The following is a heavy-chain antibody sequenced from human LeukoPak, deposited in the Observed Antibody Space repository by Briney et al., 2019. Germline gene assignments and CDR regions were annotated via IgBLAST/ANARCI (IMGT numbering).Heavy chain of an antibody. D-gene: IGHD6-19*01. CDR3: ARASWYSSGWYLFDY. J-gene: IGHJ4*02. Sequence: SETLSLTCAVYGGSFSGYYWSWIRQPPGKGLEWIGEINHSGSTNYNPSLKSRVTISVDTSKNQFSLKLSSVTAADTAVYYCARASWYSSGWYLFDYWGQGTLVTVSS. V-gene: IGHV4-34*01. CDR1: GGSFSGYY. CDR2: INHSGST.